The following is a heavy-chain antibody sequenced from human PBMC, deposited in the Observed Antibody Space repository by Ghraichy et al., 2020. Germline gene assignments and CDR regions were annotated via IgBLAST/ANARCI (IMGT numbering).Heavy chain of an antibody. CDR1: GYTFRSHT. CDR2: ISPDKGYT. CDR3: ARLYRARTTDVDY. Sequence: ASVKVSCKASGYTFRSHTIHWVRQAPGQGLEWMGWISPDKGYTMYSDKFQGRITIPRDTSASTVYLELSRLRSEDTAVYYCARLYRARTTDVDYWGQGTLITVSS. V-gene: IGHV1-3*01. J-gene: IGHJ4*02. D-gene: IGHD1-1*01.